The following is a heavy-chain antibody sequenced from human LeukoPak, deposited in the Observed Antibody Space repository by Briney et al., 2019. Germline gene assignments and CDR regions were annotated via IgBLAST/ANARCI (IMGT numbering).Heavy chain of an antibody. CDR2: IKKDGSEK. J-gene: IGHJ3*02. V-gene: IGHV3-7*01. D-gene: IGHD1-26*01. Sequence: QPGGSLRLSCVVSGFTFSTYWMSWVRQAPGKGLEWVANIKKDGSEKYYVDSVKGRFTISRDNAKNSVFLQMNSLRAEDTAVYYCARINSGRHLGDAFDIWGQGTTVTVS. CDR1: GFTFSTYW. CDR3: ARINSGRHLGDAFDI.